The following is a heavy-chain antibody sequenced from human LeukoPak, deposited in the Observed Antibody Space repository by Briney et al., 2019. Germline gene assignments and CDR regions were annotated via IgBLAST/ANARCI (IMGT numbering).Heavy chain of an antibody. J-gene: IGHJ5*02. CDR3: ARHEVHRRINDSGSYYNNWFDP. CDR1: GGSINSNSYY. D-gene: IGHD3-10*01. CDR2: IYYSGST. Sequence: PSETLSLTCTVSGGSINSNSYYWGWIRQPPGKGLEYIGSIYYSGSTYYNPSLKSRVTISVDTSKNQFSLKLRSVTAADTAAYYCARHEVHRRINDSGSYYNNWFDPWGQGTLVTVSS. V-gene: IGHV4-39*01.